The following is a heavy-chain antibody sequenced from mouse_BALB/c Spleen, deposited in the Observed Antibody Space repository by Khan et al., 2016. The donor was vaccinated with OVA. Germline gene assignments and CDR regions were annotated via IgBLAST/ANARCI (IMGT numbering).Heavy chain of an antibody. CDR3: AREKGGAMDY. V-gene: IGHV1-80*01. Sequence: QVQLQQPGAELVRPGSSVKISCKASGYAFSSYWMNWVKQRPGQSLEWIGQIYPGDGDTNYNGKFKGKATLTADKSSSTAYLQLSSLTSEDSAVYFCAREKGGAMDYWGQGTSVTVSA. CDR1: GYAFSSYW. CDR2: IYPGDGDT. J-gene: IGHJ4*01.